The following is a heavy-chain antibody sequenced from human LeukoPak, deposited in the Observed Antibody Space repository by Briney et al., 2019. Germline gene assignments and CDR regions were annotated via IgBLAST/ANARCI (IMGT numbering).Heavy chain of an antibody. CDR1: GGTFSSYA. CDR3: ARVGMGYYFDY. V-gene: IGHV1-69*06. J-gene: IGHJ4*02. CDR2: IIPIFGTA. Sequence: SVKVSCKASGGTFSSYAISWVRQAPGQGLEWMGGIIPIFGTANYAQKFQGRVTITADKSTSIAYMELSSLRSEDTAVYYCARVGMGYYFDYWGQGTLVTVSS. D-gene: IGHD7-27*01.